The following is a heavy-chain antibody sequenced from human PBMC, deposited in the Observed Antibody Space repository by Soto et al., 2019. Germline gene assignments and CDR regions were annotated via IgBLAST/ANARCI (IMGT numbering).Heavy chain of an antibody. CDR3: AKDAPDMNGWFYFDY. V-gene: IGHV3-23*01. Sequence: PGGSLRLSCAASGFTFSSYAIHWVRQAPGKGLEWVSTISDTTYYADSVRGRFTISRDNSKNTLYLQMNNLRAEDTAVYYCAKDAPDMNGWFYFDYWGQGALVTVSS. D-gene: IGHD6-19*01. CDR2: ISDTT. J-gene: IGHJ4*02. CDR1: GFTFSSYA.